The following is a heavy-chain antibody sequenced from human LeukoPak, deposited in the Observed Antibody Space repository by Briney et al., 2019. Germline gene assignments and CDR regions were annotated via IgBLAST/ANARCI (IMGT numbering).Heavy chain of an antibody. V-gene: IGHV3-23*01. Sequence: GGSLRLSCAASGFTLSSYAMSWVRQAPGKGLEWVSAISGSGGSTYYADSVKGRFTISRDNSKNTLYLQMNSLRAEDTAVYYCAKDRHYYDSSGYYYWNFDLWGRGTLVTVSS. CDR2: ISGSGGST. CDR3: AKDRHYYDSSGYYYWNFDL. J-gene: IGHJ2*01. CDR1: GFTLSSYA. D-gene: IGHD3-22*01.